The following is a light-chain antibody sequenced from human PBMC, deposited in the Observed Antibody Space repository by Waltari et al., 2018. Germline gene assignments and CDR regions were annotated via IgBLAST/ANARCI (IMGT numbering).Light chain of an antibody. J-gene: IGKJ4*01. CDR2: GAS. CDR3: QQYNSWPLT. CDR1: QSINNN. Sequence: EIMMTQSPVTLSVSPGERATLSCRASQSINNNLAWYQQNPGQAPRLLIYGASTRATGNPARFSGIGSGTEFTLTISSLQSEDFAVYYCQQYNSWPLTFGGGTKVEIK. V-gene: IGKV3-15*01.